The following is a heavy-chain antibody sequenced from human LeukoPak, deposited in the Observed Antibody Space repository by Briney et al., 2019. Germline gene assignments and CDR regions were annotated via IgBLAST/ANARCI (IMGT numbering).Heavy chain of an antibody. CDR1: GFTFSTYW. CDR3: ARGGVAYRSLYFDF. V-gene: IGHV3-7*01. D-gene: IGHD2-8*02. J-gene: IGHJ4*02. CDR2: IKQDGSEK. Sequence: GGSLRLSCAASGFTFSTYWMNWVRQAPGKGLEWVANIKQDGSEKYYVDSVKGRFTISRDNAKNSLYLQMNSLRAEDTAVYYCARGGVAYRSLYFDFWGQGTLVTVSS.